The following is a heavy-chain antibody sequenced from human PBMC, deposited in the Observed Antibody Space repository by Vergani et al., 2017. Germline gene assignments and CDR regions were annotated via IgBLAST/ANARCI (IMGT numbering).Heavy chain of an antibody. CDR2: ISSSSSYI. CDR1: GFTFSSYS. V-gene: IGHV3-21*01. J-gene: IGHJ4*02. Sequence: EVQLVESGGGLVKPGGSLRLSCAASGFTFSSYSMNWVRQAPGKGLEWVSSISSSSSYIYYADSVKGRFTISRDNAKNSLYLQMNSLRAEDTAVYYCARHAYDFWSGCFDYWGQGTLVTVSS. CDR3: ARHAYDFWSGCFDY. D-gene: IGHD3-3*01.